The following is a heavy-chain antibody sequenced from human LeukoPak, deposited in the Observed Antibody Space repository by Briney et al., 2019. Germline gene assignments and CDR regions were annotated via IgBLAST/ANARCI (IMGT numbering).Heavy chain of an antibody. V-gene: IGHV4-4*07. D-gene: IGHD6-19*01. CDR3: ARDDGKAVAGNYYYYYMDV. CDR2: IYTSGST. J-gene: IGHJ6*03. Sequence: SETLSLTCTVSGGSISSYYWSWIRQPAGKGLEWIGRIYTSGSTNYNPSLKSRVTMSVDTSKNQFSLKLSSVTAADTAVYYCARDDGKAVAGNYYYYYMDVWGKGTTVTVSS. CDR1: GGSISSYY.